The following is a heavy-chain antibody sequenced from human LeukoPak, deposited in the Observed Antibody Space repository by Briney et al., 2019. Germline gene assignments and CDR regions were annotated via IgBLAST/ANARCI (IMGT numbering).Heavy chain of an antibody. CDR1: GGSISSGSYY. D-gene: IGHD3-3*01. J-gene: IGHJ6*03. CDR2: IYTSGIT. Sequence: PSETLSLTCTVSGGSISSGSYYWSWIRQPAGKGLEWIGRIYTSGITNYNPSLKSRVTISVDTSKNHFSLKLSSVTAADTAVYYCARDRITIFGVVLSHSYYYTDVWGKGTTVTVSS. V-gene: IGHV4-61*02. CDR3: ARDRITIFGVVLSHSYYYTDV.